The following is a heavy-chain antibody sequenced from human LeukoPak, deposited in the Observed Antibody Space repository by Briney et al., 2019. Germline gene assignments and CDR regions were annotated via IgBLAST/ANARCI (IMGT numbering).Heavy chain of an antibody. D-gene: IGHD4-23*01. V-gene: IGHV4-4*07. J-gene: IGHJ4*02. CDR3: ARLSESWDYGGNSFKDYYFDY. Sequence: KPSETLSLTCTVSGGSISSYYWSWIRQPAGRGLEWIGRIYTSGSTNYNPSLKSRVTMSVDTSKNQFSLKLSSVTAADTAVYYCARLSESWDYGGNSFKDYYFDYWGQGTLVTVSS. CDR1: GGSISSYY. CDR2: IYTSGST.